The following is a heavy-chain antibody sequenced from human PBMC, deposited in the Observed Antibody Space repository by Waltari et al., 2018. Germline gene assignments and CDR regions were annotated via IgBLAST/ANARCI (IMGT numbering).Heavy chain of an antibody. D-gene: IGHD5-12*01. V-gene: IGHV4-38-2*02. CDR3: ARLDRYSDYNWFDP. CDR1: GYSINNGYY. CDR2: IYHSGGT. Sequence: QVQLQESGPGLVKPSETLSLTCTVSGYSINNGYYWGWIRQPPGKGLEWIGTIYHSGGTKYNPSLKSRVTMSVDTSKNQFSLKLTSVTAADAAVYYCARLDRYSDYNWFDPWGQGTLVTVSS. J-gene: IGHJ5*02.